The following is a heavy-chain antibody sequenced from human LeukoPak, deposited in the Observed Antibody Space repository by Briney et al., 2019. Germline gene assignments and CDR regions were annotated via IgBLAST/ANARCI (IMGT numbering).Heavy chain of an antibody. CDR3: ASYNYYDSSGYYGRVY. J-gene: IGHJ4*02. D-gene: IGHD3-22*01. Sequence: QPGGSLRLSCAASGFTFSSYSMNWVRQAPGKGLGWVANIKQDGSEKYYVDSVKGRFTISRDNAKNSLYLQMNSLRAEDTAVYYCASYNYYDSSGYYGRVYWGQGTLVTVSS. CDR2: IKQDGSEK. CDR1: GFTFSSYS. V-gene: IGHV3-7*01.